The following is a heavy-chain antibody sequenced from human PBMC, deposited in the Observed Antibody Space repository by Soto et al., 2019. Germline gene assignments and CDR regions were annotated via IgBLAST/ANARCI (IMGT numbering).Heavy chain of an antibody. CDR3: AREDILGVRSFDY. J-gene: IGHJ4*02. CDR2: ISSGSKTI. CDR1: VFTFSGYS. D-gene: IGHD3-9*01. Sequence: GWSLRLSCASSVFTFSGYSVNWVRQAPGKGLEWVSYISSGSKTIYYAESVKGRFTVSRDNARNSQYLQMNSLRDEDTAVYYCAREDILGVRSFDYWGQGTLVTVSS. V-gene: IGHV3-48*02.